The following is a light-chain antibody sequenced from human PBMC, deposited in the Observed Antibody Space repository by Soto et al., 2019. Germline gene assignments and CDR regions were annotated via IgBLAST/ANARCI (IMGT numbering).Light chain of an antibody. J-gene: IGLJ2*01. V-gene: IGLV2-23*02. CDR3: CSYASSTTYVI. CDR1: NSDVGRYNL. CDR2: EVT. Sequence: QSALTQPASVSGSPGQSITISCTGTNSDVGRYNLVSWYQQRPGQAPQVLIYEVTKRPSGVSDRFSGSKSGNTASLTISGLQAEDDGEYFCCSYASSTTYVIFGGGTKLTVL.